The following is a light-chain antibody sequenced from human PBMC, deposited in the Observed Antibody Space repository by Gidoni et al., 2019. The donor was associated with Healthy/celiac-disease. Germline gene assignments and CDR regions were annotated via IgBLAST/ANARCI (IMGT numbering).Light chain of an antibody. CDR3: QQSYSTAIT. CDR1: QSISSY. Sequence: DIQMTQSPSSLSASVGDRVTITCRASQSISSYLTWYQQKPGKAPKLLIYAASSLQSGVPSRFSGSGSGTDFTLTISSLQPEDFATYYCQQSYSTAITFXRXTRLXIK. CDR2: AAS. J-gene: IGKJ5*01. V-gene: IGKV1-39*01.